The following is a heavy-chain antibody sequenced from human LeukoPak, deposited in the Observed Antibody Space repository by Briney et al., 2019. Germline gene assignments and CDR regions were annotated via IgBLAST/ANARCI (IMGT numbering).Heavy chain of an antibody. V-gene: IGHV3-30*18. Sequence: QSGRSLRLSCAASGFTFSSYGMHWVRQAPGKGLEWVAVISYDGSNKYYADSVKGRFTISRDNSKDMVFLQMNSLRAEDTAIYYCVKDRPCGTCMPMDAWGQGTTV. CDR2: ISYDGSNK. CDR1: GFTFSSYG. J-gene: IGHJ6*02. CDR3: VKDRPCGTCMPMDA. D-gene: IGHD2-2*01.